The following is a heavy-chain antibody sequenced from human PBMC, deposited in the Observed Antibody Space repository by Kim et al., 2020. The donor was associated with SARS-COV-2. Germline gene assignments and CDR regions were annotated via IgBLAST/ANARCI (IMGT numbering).Heavy chain of an antibody. CDR3: ARDKGTITGTYVDY. Sequence: AQKFQGRVTITADESTSTAYMELSSLRSEDTAVYYCARDKGTITGTYVDYWGQGTLVTVSS. J-gene: IGHJ4*02. D-gene: IGHD1-20*01. V-gene: IGHV1-69*01.